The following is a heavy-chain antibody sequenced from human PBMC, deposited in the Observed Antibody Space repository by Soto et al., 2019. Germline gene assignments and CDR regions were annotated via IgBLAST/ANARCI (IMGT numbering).Heavy chain of an antibody. V-gene: IGHV4-39*01. CDR3: ARHSAYYYDSSGSLFDY. Sequence: QLQLQESGPGLVKPSETLSLTCTVSGGSISSSSYYWGWIRQPPGKGLEWIGSIYYSGSTYYNPSLKSRVTISVDTSKNQFSLKLSSVTAADTAVYYCARHSAYYYDSSGSLFDYWGQGTLVTVSS. J-gene: IGHJ4*02. D-gene: IGHD3-22*01. CDR1: GGSISSSSYY. CDR2: IYYSGST.